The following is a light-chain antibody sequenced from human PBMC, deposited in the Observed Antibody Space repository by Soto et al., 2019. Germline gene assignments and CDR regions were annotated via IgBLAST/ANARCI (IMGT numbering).Light chain of an antibody. CDR2: GAS. V-gene: IGKV3-15*01. Sequence: EIVMTQSPATLSVSPGERATLSCRASQSVSSNLAWYQQKPGQAPRLLIYGASTRATGIPARCSGSGSGTGFTLTISSLQSEDFAIYFCQQYNNWPPDRTFGQGTKVEIK. CDR1: QSVSSN. J-gene: IGKJ1*01. CDR3: QQYNNWPPDRT.